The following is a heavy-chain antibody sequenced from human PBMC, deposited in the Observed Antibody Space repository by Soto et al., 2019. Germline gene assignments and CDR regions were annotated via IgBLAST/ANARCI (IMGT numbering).Heavy chain of an antibody. V-gene: IGHV4-4*02. D-gene: IGHD2-15*01. CDR2: IYHSGNT. Sequence: QVQLQESGPGLVKPSGTLSVTCAVSGGSISRSNWWSWVRQPPGKGLEWIGEIYHSGNTNYNPSLKRRVTISVDKSHHQFTLILNPVTAADTAVYYFRRVFAALGNRWCFVLWGRGTLVSVSS. J-gene: IGHJ2*01. CDR1: GGSISRSNW. CDR3: RRVFAALGNRWCFVL.